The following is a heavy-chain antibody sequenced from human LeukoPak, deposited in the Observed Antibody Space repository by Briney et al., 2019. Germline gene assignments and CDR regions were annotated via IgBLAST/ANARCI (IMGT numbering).Heavy chain of an antibody. J-gene: IGHJ4*02. CDR2: IYSGGTT. CDR3: ARAGCYDSSGYYC. Sequence: PGGSLRLSCAASGFNVNSNYMTWVRQAPGKGLEWVSVIYSGGTTYYADPVKGRFSISRDNSKNTVYLQLNSLRVEDTAVYYCARAGCYDSSGYYCWGQGTLVTVSS. D-gene: IGHD3-22*01. V-gene: IGHV3-66*02. CDR1: GFNVNSNY.